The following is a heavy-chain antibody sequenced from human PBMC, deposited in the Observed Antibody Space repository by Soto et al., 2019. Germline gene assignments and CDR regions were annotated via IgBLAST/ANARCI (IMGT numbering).Heavy chain of an antibody. CDR3: ARSQGSSTSLEIYYYYYYGMDG. Sequence: QVQLVQSGAEVKKPGSSVKVSCKASGGTFSSDAISWVRQAPGQGLEGMGGSIPISETTNYAQKFQGRVTITADESTSTAYMELSSLRSEDTAVYYCARSQGSSTSLEIYYYYYYGMDGWGQGTTVTVSS. CDR1: GGTFSSDA. D-gene: IGHD2-2*01. J-gene: IGHJ6*02. V-gene: IGHV1-69*01. CDR2: SIPISETT.